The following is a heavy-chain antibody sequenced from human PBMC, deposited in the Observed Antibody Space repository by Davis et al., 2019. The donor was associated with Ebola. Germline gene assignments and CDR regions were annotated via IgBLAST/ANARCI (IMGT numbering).Heavy chain of an antibody. D-gene: IGHD5-18*01. CDR2: ISYDGSNK. CDR1: GFTFSSYA. Sequence: GGSLRLSCAASGFTFSSYAMHWVRQAPGKGLEWVAVISYDGSNKYYADSVKGRFTISRDNSKNTLYLQMNSLRAEDTAVYYCARGVGVDTAISGWFDPWGQGTLVTVSS. J-gene: IGHJ5*02. V-gene: IGHV3-30-3*01. CDR3: ARGVGVDTAISGWFDP.